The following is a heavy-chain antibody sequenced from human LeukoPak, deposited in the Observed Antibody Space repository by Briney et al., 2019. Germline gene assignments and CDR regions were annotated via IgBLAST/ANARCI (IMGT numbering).Heavy chain of an antibody. J-gene: IGHJ6*02. V-gene: IGHV3-15*04. CDR2: TVSEIDGGTT. CDR3: TTDEDWNYARKDV. Sequence: NPGGSLRLSCAASGFTFNYAWMSWVRQVPGKGLEWVGQTVSEIDGGTTDYAAPVKGRFTISRDDSKSTLYLQMNSPKIEDTAVYYCTTDEDWNYARKDVWGQGATVTVSS. D-gene: IGHD1-7*01. CDR1: GFTFNYAW.